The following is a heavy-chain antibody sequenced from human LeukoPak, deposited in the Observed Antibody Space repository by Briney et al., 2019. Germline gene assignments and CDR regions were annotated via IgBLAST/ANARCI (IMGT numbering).Heavy chain of an antibody. CDR3: ATTGIVGAISRQYYFDY. J-gene: IGHJ4*02. CDR2: INHSGST. Sequence: SETLSLTCAVYGGSFSGYYWSWIRQPPGKGLEWIGEINHSGSTNYNPSLKSRVTISVDTSKNQFSLKLSSVTAADKAVYYCATTGIVGAISRQYYFDYWGQGTPVTVSS. CDR1: GGSFSGYY. V-gene: IGHV4-34*01. D-gene: IGHD1-26*01.